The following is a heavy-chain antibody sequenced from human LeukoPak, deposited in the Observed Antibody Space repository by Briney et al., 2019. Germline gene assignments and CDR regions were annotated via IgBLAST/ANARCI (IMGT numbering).Heavy chain of an antibody. D-gene: IGHD3-10*01. CDR2: IYTSGST. J-gene: IGHJ5*02. Sequence: PSETLSLTCTVSGGSISSYYWSWIRQPAGKGLEWIGRIYTSGSTNYNPSLKSRVTMSVDTSKNQFSLKLSSVTAADTAVYYCARDREVTMVRGVRNWFDPWGQGTLVTVSS. CDR3: ARDREVTMVRGVRNWFDP. V-gene: IGHV4-4*07. CDR1: GGSISSYY.